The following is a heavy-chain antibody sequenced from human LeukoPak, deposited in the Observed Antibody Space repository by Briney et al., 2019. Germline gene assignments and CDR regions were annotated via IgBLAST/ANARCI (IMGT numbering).Heavy chain of an antibody. CDR2: ISSSSSYI. D-gene: IGHD6-13*01. CDR3: ARDGAAGDFDY. V-gene: IGHV3-21*01. Sequence: GGSLRLSCAASGFTFSSYSMNWVCQAPGKGLEWVSSISSSSSYIYYADSVKGRFTISRDNAKNSLYPQMNSLRAEDTAVYYCARDGAAGDFDYWGQGTLVTVSS. J-gene: IGHJ4*02. CDR1: GFTFSSYS.